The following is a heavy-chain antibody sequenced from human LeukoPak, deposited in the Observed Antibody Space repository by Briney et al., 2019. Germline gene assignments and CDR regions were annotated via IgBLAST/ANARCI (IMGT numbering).Heavy chain of an antibody. CDR2: INPSGGST. V-gene: IGHV1-46*01. D-gene: IGHD2-21*02. CDR3: ARAQGIVVVTASLDI. CDR1: GYTFTSYY. Sequence: ASVKVSCKASGYTFTSYYMHWVRQAPGQGLEWMGIINPSGGSTSYAQKFQGRVTMTRYTSTSTVYMELSSLRTEDTAVYYCARAQGIVVVTASLDIWGQGTLVTVSS. J-gene: IGHJ4*02.